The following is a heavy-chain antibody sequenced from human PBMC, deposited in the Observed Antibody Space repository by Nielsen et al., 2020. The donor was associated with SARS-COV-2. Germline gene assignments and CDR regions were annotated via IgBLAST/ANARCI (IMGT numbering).Heavy chain of an antibody. CDR2: IYQTGST. V-gene: IGHV4-38-2*02. D-gene: IGHD2-21*01. CDR3: AGFVAQFEY. Sequence: SETLSLTCTVSGHSFSRGYYWGWIRQPPGKGLEWIGNIYQTGSTFYNPSLKSRATISADTSNNQFSLKLNSVTAADTAVYYCAGFVAQFEYWGQGTLVTVSS. CDR1: GHSFSRGYY. J-gene: IGHJ4*02.